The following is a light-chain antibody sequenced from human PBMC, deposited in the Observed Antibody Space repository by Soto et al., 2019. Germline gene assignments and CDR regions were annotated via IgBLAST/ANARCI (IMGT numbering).Light chain of an antibody. V-gene: IGKV4-1*01. J-gene: IGKJ1*01. Sequence: DIVMTQSPDSLSRALVERATINCESSQIVLLTSTNKKYLAWYHQKQGPAPKLLIYHASTLESGVPSRFSGSGSGTEFTLTISSLQPDDFATYYCQQYMSYSFGQGTKVDI. CDR3: QQYMSYS. CDR1: QIVLLTSTNKKY. CDR2: HAS.